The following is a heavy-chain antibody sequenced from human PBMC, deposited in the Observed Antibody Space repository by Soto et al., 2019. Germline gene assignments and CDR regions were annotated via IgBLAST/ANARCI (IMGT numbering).Heavy chain of an antibody. V-gene: IGHV3-33*08. Sequence: VQLVESGGGLVQPGGSLRLSCAASGFTFSSYGMHWVRQAPGKGLEWVAVIWYDGSNKYYADSVKGRFTISRDNSKNTLYLQMNSLRAEDTAVYYCARDPEMATIGGSFDYWGQGTLVTVSS. CDR1: GFTFSSYG. J-gene: IGHJ4*02. CDR2: IWYDGSNK. CDR3: ARDPEMATIGGSFDY. D-gene: IGHD5-12*01.